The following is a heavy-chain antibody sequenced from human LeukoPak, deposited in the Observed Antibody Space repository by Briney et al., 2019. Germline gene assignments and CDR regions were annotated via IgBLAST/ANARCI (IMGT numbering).Heavy chain of an antibody. CDR3: VRDVPSGYFDY. V-gene: IGHV4-38-2*02. Sequence: PSETLSPTCTVSGYSISSGYYWGWIRQSPGKGLEWIGSIDHSGTTFYYPSLTSRVTISVDTSKNQFSLKLRSVTAADTAVYYCVRDVPSGYFDYWGQGTLVTVSS. CDR1: GYSISSGYY. CDR2: IDHSGTT. J-gene: IGHJ4*02. D-gene: IGHD3-22*01.